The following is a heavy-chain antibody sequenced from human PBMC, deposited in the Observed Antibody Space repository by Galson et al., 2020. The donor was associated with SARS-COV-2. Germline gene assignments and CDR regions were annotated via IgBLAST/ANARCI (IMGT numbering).Heavy chain of an antibody. CDR2: IWYDGSNK. D-gene: IGHD3-9*01. J-gene: IGHJ4*02. V-gene: IGHV3-33*06. Sequence: QLGESPKIPCASPGFTFSSYGMHWVRQAPGKGLEWVAVIWYDGSNKYYADSVKGRFTISRDNSKNTLYLQMNSLRAEDTAVYYCAKERGYYDILTGSPYFDYWGQGTLVTVSS. CDR1: GFTFSSYG. CDR3: AKERGYYDILTGSPYFDY.